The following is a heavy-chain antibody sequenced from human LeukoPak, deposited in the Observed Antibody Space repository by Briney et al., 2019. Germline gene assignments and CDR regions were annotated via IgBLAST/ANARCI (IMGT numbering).Heavy chain of an antibody. CDR1: GGSISSYY. CDR3: ARGGSSVRDGYYFDY. V-gene: IGHV4-4*07. D-gene: IGHD6-6*01. Sequence: SSETLSLTCTVSGGSISSYYWSWIRQPAGKGLEWIGRIYTSGSTNYNPSLKSRVTMSVDTSKNQFSLKLSSVTAADTAVYYCARGGSSVRDGYYFDYWGQGTLVTVSS. CDR2: IYTSGST. J-gene: IGHJ4*02.